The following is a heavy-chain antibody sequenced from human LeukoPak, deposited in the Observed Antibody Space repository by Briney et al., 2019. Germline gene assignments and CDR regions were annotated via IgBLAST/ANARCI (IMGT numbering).Heavy chain of an antibody. CDR1: GGTFISYA. Sequence: GASVKVSCKASGGTFISYAISWVRQAPGQGLEWMGGIIPIFGTANYAQKFQGRVTITADESTSTAYMELSSLRSEDTAVYYCARIQGGSGSYYNPFDYWGQGTLVTVSS. CDR2: IIPIFGTA. CDR3: ARIQGGSGSYYNPFDY. J-gene: IGHJ4*02. D-gene: IGHD3-10*01. V-gene: IGHV1-69*13.